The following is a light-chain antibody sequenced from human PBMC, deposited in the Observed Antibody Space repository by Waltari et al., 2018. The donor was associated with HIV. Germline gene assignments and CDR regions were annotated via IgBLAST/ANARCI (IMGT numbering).Light chain of an antibody. Sequence: QSVLTQPPSVSGAPGQKITISCTGSSSNIGAGYDVHWYQQLPGTAPKLLIYGNTHRPSGVPDRFSGSKSGTSASLAITGLQAEDEAGYYCQSFDSSLSGWVFGGGTKLTVL. CDR2: GNT. CDR1: SSNIGAGYD. V-gene: IGLV1-40*01. J-gene: IGLJ3*02. CDR3: QSFDSSLSGWV.